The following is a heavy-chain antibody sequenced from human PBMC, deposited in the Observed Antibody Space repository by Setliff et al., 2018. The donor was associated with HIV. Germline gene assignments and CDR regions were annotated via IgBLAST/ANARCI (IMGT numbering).Heavy chain of an antibody. CDR3: ARAYYDFWSGKKRDDYYYYYMDV. CDR2: IYYSGSA. D-gene: IGHD3-3*01. J-gene: IGHJ6*03. Sequence: SETLSLTCTVSGDSINSTSYYWGWIRQPPGKGLEWIGNIYYSGSAYYSPSLKSRVTMSVDTSKNQFSLKLGSVTAADTSVYYCARAYYDFWSGKKRDDYYYYYMDVWGKGTTVTVSS. CDR1: GDSINSTSYY. V-gene: IGHV4-39*01.